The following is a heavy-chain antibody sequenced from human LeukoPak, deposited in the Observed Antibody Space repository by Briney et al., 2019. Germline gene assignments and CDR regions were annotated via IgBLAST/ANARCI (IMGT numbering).Heavy chain of an antibody. J-gene: IGHJ3*02. Sequence: SETLSLTCAVYGGSFSGYYWSWIRQPPGKGLEWIGEINHSGSTNYNPSLKSRVTISVDTSKNQFSLKLSSVTAADTAVYYCARLIPAAPGAFDIWGQGTMVTVSS. CDR2: INHSGST. CDR1: GGSFSGYY. CDR3: ARLIPAAPGAFDI. D-gene: IGHD2-2*01. V-gene: IGHV4-34*01.